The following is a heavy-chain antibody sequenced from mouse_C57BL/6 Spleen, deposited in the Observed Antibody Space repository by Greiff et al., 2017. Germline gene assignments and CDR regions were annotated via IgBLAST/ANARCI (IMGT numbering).Heavy chain of an antibody. CDR3: ARRGNEGFAY. D-gene: IGHD2-1*01. V-gene: IGHV1-59*01. J-gene: IGHJ3*01. CDR2: IAPSDSYT. CDR1: GYTFTSYW. Sequence: QVQLQQPGAELVRPGTSVKLSCKASGYTFTSYWMHWVKQRPGQGLEWIGVIAPSDSYTNYNQKFKGKATLTVDTSSSTAYMQLSSLTSEDSAVYYCARRGNEGFAYWGQGTLVTVSA.